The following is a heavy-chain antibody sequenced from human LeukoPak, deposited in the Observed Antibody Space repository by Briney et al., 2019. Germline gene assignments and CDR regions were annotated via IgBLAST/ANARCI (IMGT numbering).Heavy chain of an antibody. V-gene: IGHV1-69*13. J-gene: IGHJ3*02. Sequence: GASVKVSCKASGGTFSSYAISWVRQAPGQGLEWMGGIIPIFGTANYAQKFQGRVTITADESTSTAYMELSSLRSEDTAVYYCARDLSVEYYYDSSGYSPDAFDIWGQGTMVTVSS. D-gene: IGHD3-22*01. CDR3: ARDLSVEYYYDSSGYSPDAFDI. CDR1: GGTFSSYA. CDR2: IIPIFGTA.